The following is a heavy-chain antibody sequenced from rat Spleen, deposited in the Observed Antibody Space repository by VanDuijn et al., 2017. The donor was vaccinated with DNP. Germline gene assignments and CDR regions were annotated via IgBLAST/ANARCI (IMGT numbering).Heavy chain of an antibody. J-gene: IGHJ3*01. Sequence: EVQLVESGGGLVQPGRSVKLSCVASGFTFSNYDMAWVRQAPEKGLEWVATITSDGGSTYYSDSVKGRFTISRDNAENTVYLQMNSLRSEDTATYYCAKGLTEDYWGQGTLVTVSS. CDR1: GFTFSNYD. CDR2: ITSDGGST. V-gene: IGHV5-7*01. D-gene: IGHD1-11*01. CDR3: AKGLTEDY.